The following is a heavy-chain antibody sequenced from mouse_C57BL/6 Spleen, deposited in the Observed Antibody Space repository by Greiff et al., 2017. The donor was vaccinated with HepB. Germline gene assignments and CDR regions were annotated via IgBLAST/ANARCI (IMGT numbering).Heavy chain of an antibody. J-gene: IGHJ3*01. CDR3: ARGEWERGPGFAY. V-gene: IGHV5-17*01. Sequence: DVHLVESGGGLVKPGGSLKLSCAASGFTFSDYGMHWVRQAPEKGLEWVAYISSGSSTIYYADTVKGRFTISRDNAKNTLFLQMTSLRSEDKAMYYCARGEWERGPGFAYWGQGTLVTVSA. CDR2: ISSGSSTI. CDR1: GFTFSDYG. D-gene: IGHD4-1*01.